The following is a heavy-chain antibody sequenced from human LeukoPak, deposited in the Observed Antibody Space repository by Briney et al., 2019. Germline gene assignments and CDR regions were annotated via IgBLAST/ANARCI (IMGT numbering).Heavy chain of an antibody. J-gene: IGHJ6*03. CDR2: IYTSGST. CDR1: GGSISGYY. V-gene: IGHV4-4*09. CDR3: ARHYGTRSYYYMDV. D-gene: IGHD1-7*01. Sequence: SETLSLTCTVSGGSISGYYWSWIRQPPGKGLEWIGYIYTSGSTNYNPSLKSRVTISVDTSKNQFSLKLSSVTAADTAVYYCARHYGTRSYYYMDVWGKGTTVTVSS.